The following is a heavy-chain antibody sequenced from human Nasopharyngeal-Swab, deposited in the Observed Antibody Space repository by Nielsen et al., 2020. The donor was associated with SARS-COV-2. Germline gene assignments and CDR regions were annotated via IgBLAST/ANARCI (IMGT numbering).Heavy chain of an antibody. D-gene: IGHD6-13*01. V-gene: IGHV3-33*05. CDR3: ARSIAAAGKRDLGYFQH. Sequence: GESLKISCAASGFTFSSYAMHWVRQAPGKGLEWVAVISYDGSNKYYADSVKGRFTISRDNSKNTLYLQMNSLRAEDTAVYYCARSIAAAGKRDLGYFQHWGQGTLVTVSS. CDR1: GFTFSSYA. J-gene: IGHJ1*01. CDR2: ISYDGSNK.